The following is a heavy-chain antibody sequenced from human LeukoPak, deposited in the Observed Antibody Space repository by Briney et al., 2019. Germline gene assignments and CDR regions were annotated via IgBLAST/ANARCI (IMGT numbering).Heavy chain of an antibody. Sequence: SETLSLTCAVYGGSFSGYYWSWIRQPPGKGLEWIGEINHSGSTNYNPSLKSRVTLSVDTSKNQFSLKLSSVTAADTAVYYCARGDYDFWSGYYRAFDYWGQGTLVTVSS. J-gene: IGHJ4*02. V-gene: IGHV4-34*01. D-gene: IGHD3-3*01. CDR2: INHSGST. CDR1: GGSFSGYY. CDR3: ARGDYDFWSGYYRAFDY.